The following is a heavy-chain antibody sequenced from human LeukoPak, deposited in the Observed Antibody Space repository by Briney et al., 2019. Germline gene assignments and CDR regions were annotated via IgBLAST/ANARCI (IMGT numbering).Heavy chain of an antibody. J-gene: IGHJ6*02. Sequence: GGSLRLSCAASGFTFSSYEINWVRKAPGRGLEWVSYISSSGNAIYYAASVRGRFTISRDNAKNSLYLQMNSLRAEDTAVYYCARDQRFCSGTSCYASSSPACYGMDVWGQGTTVTVSS. D-gene: IGHD2-2*01. CDR2: ISSSGNAI. CDR1: GFTFSSYE. V-gene: IGHV3-48*03. CDR3: ARDQRFCSGTSCYASSSPACYGMDV.